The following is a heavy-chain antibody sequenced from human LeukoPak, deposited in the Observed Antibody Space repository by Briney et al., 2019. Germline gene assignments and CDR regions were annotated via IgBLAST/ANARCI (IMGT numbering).Heavy chain of an antibody. D-gene: IGHD1-26*01. J-gene: IGHJ4*02. V-gene: IGHV5-51*01. Sequence: GESLKISCKGSGYSFTSYWIGWVRQMPGKGLEWMGIIYPGDSDTRYSPSFQGQVTISADKSISTAYLQWSSLKASDTAMYYCARQRRVGATNNPFDYWGQGTLVTVSS. CDR3: ARQRRVGATNNPFDY. CDR2: IYPGDSDT. CDR1: GYSFTSYW.